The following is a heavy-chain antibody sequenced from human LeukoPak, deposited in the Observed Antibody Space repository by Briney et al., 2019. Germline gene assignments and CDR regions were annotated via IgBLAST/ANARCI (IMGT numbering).Heavy chain of an antibody. D-gene: IGHD2-15*01. Sequence: GGSLRLSCAASGFTASSEAMSWVRQAPGKGLEWVSTIRGSGGSTYYADSVKGRITISRDNSKNTLYLQMNSLRAEDTAVYYCAKYVVGGSSYYFDYWGQGTLVTVSS. CDR3: AKYVVGGSSYYFDY. CDR1: GFTASSEA. J-gene: IGHJ4*02. CDR2: IRGSGGST. V-gene: IGHV3-23*01.